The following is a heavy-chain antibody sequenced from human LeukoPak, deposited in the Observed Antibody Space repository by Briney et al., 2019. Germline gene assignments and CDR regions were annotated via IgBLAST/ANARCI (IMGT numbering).Heavy chain of an antibody. J-gene: IGHJ4*02. CDR2: ISYSGST. D-gene: IGHD6-13*01. V-gene: IGHV4-39*01. Sequence: SETLSLTCTVSSGSISSSGSYWGWIRQPPGKGLEWIASISYSGSTYYNPSLRSRVTISVDTSENQFSLNLNFVTAADTAVYYSIGYTSAHFAIDYWGQGTLVTVSS. CDR1: SGSISSSGSY. CDR3: IGYTSAHFAIDY.